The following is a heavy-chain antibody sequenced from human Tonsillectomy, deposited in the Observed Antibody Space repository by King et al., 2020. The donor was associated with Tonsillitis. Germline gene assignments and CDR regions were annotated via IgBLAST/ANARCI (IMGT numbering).Heavy chain of an antibody. CDR2: FIWNSGSI. V-gene: IGHV3-9*01. D-gene: IGHD6-19*01. CDR3: APTSGWYGSDAFDI. CDR1: GFTFDDYA. Sequence: QLVQSGGGLVQPGRSLRLSCAASGFTFDDYAMHWVRQAPGKGLEWVSGFIWNSGSIVYADSVKGRFTSSRDNATNSLYLQMNSLRAEDTALYYCAPTSGWYGSDAFDIWGQGTMVTVSS. J-gene: IGHJ3*02.